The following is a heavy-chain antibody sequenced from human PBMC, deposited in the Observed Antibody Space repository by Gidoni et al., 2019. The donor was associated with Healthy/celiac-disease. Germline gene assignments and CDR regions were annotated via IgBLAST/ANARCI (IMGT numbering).Heavy chain of an antibody. CDR3: ARASGYSGYGPFDY. CDR2: ISYDGSNK. CDR1: GFTFSSYA. J-gene: IGHJ4*02. D-gene: IGHD5-12*01. Sequence: QVQLVESGGGVVQPGRSLRLSCAASGFTFSSYAMHWVRQAPGKGLEWVAVISYDGSNKYYADSVKGRFTISRDNSKNTLYLQMNSLRAEDTAVYYCARASGYSGYGPFDYWGQGTLVTVSS. V-gene: IGHV3-30-3*01.